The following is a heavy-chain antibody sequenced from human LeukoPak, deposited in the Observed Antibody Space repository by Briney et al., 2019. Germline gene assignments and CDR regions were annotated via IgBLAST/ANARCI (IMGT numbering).Heavy chain of an antibody. V-gene: IGHV4-61*02. CDR1: GDSISSGSYY. J-gene: IGHJ4*02. CDR2: IYTSGST. Sequence: SQTLSLTCTVSGDSISSGSYYWSWIRQPAGKGLEWIGRIYTSGSTNYNPSLKSRVTISVDTSKNQFSLKLSSVTAADTAVYYCASSSGYNSYWGQGTLVTISS. CDR3: ASSSGYNSY. D-gene: IGHD3-22*01.